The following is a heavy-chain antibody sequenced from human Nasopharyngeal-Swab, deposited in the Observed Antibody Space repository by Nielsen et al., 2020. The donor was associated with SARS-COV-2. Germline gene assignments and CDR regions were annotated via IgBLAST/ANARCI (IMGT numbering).Heavy chain of an antibody. CDR3: VKHQGSSSDQ. J-gene: IGHJ4*02. CDR2: INQDGSRT. CDR1: GVIFSKYW. Sequence: GGSLRLSCVASGVIFSKYWMHWVRQAPGKGLVWVSRINQDGSRTDYADSVRGRFTISRDNAKNTLYLQMNSLIVEDTALYYCVKHQGSSSDQWGQGTLVTVSS. V-gene: IGHV3-74*01.